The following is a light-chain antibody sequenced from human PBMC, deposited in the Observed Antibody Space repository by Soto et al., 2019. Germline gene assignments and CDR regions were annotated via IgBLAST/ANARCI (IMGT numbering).Light chain of an antibody. CDR3: SSYSISTAYL. J-gene: IGLJ1*01. CDR2: EVS. Sequence: QSVLTHPAGVSGSPGQSITMSCTGTSSDVGGYDYVSWYQLRPGKAPKLMVFEVSSRPSGVSSSFSGSKSGNTASLTISGLQAEDEADYFCSSYSISTAYLFGTGTKV. CDR1: SSDVGGYDY. V-gene: IGLV2-14*01.